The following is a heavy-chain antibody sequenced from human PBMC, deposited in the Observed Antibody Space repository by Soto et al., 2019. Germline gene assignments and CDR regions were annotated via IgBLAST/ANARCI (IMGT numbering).Heavy chain of an antibody. CDR1: GGSISSGDYY. D-gene: IGHD4-17*01. J-gene: IGHJ3*01. CDR3: ALPYGEREGPAFDL. Sequence: QVQLQESGPGLVKPSQTLSLTCTVSGGSISSGDYYWSWIRQPPGKGLEWIGYIYYGGSTDYNPSLVSRGTISVDTSKNQFSLKLSSVTAADAAVYYCALPYGEREGPAFDLWGQGTMVTASS. V-gene: IGHV4-30-4*01. CDR2: IYYGGST.